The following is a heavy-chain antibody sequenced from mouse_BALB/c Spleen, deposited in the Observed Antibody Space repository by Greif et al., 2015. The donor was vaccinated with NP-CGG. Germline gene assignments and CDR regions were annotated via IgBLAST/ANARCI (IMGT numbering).Heavy chain of an antibody. J-gene: IGHJ3*01. V-gene: IGHV5-4*02. CDR3: SRDGDYFGSSLTFFAY. CDR2: ISDGGSYT. D-gene: IGHD1-1*01. CDR1: GFTFSDYY. Sequence: DVMLVEPGGGLVKPGGSLKLSCAASGFTFSDYYMYWVRQTPEKRLEWVATISDGGSYTYYPDSVKGRFTISRDNAKNSRYLQMSSLKSGDTAMYYCSRDGDYFGSSLTFFAYWGQESRVTVAA.